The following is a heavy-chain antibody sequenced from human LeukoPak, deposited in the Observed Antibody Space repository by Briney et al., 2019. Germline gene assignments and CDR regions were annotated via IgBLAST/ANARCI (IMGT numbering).Heavy chain of an antibody. V-gene: IGHV1-69*04. D-gene: IGHD6-25*01. Sequence: ASVTVSCKASGGTFSSYAISWVRQAPGQGLEWMGRIIPILGIANYAQKFQGRVTITADKSTSTAYMELSSLRSEDTAVYYCARGGSHYGMDVWGQGTTVTVSS. CDR1: GGTFSSYA. CDR3: ARGGSHYGMDV. J-gene: IGHJ6*02. CDR2: IIPILGIA.